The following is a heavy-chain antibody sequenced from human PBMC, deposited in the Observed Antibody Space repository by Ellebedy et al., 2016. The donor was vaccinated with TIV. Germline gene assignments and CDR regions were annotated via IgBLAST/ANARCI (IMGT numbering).Heavy chain of an antibody. J-gene: IGHJ6*02. Sequence: MPSETLSLTCAVYGGSFSGYSWSWIRQPPGKGLEWIGEINHSGSTSYNPSLKIRVTISVDTSKNQFSLKLSPVTAADTAVYYCARVVVPAAMLLYYYYAMDVWGQGTTVTVSS. D-gene: IGHD2-2*01. CDR2: INHSGST. CDR3: ARVVVPAAMLLYYYYAMDV. CDR1: GGSFSGYS. V-gene: IGHV4-34*01.